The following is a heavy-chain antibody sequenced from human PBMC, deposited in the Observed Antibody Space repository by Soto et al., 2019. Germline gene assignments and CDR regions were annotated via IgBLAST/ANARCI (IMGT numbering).Heavy chain of an antibody. CDR2: ISYDGSNK. V-gene: IGHV3-30*18. CDR1: GFTFSSYG. CDR3: AKDHLLIAAAGHAFDI. D-gene: IGHD6-13*01. J-gene: IGHJ3*02. Sequence: GGSLRLSCAASGFTFSSYGMHWVRQAPGKGLEWVAVISYDGSNKYYADSVKGRFTISRDNSKNTLYLQMNSLRAEDTAVYYCAKDHLLIAAAGHAFDIWGQGTMVTVSS.